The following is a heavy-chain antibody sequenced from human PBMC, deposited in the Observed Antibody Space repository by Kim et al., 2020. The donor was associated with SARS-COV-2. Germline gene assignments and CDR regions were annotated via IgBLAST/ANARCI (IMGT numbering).Heavy chain of an antibody. J-gene: IGHJ5*02. D-gene: IGHD6-13*01. V-gene: IGHV4-39*01. CDR2: IYYSGST. Sequence: SETLSLTCTVSGGSISSSSYYWGWIRQPPGKGLEWIGSIYYSGSTYYNPSLKSRVTISVDTSKNQFSLKLSSVTAADTAVYYCARRPIAAVRHEIDPWGQGTLVTVSS. CDR3: ARRPIAAVRHEIDP. CDR1: GGSISSSSYY.